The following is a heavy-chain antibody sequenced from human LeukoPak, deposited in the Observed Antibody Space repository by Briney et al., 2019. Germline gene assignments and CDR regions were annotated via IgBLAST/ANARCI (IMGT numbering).Heavy chain of an antibody. Sequence: SETLSLTCTVSGGSFSSYSWSWLRQPSGKGLEWIGEINHSGGANYSPSLQSRVTISIDTSKNQLSLTLNSVPAADTSVYYCVRIDPGLGWAFDFWGRGTLVTV. CDR3: VRIDPGLGWAFDF. D-gene: IGHD1-14*01. V-gene: IGHV4-34*01. CDR2: INHSGGA. J-gene: IGHJ4*02. CDR1: GGSFSSYS.